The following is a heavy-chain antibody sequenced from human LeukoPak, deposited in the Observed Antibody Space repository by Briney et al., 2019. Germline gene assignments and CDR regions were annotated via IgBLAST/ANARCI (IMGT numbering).Heavy chain of an antibody. CDR2: ISAYNGNT. CDR3: ARDQVLGPMPDNFYDSSTYSVDY. J-gene: IGHJ4*02. D-gene: IGHD3-22*01. V-gene: IGHV1-18*01. CDR1: GYTFTSYG. Sequence: GASVKVSCKASGYTFTSYGISWVRQAPGQGLEWMGWISAYNGNTNYAQKLQGRVTMTTDTSTSTAYMELRSLRSDDTAVYYCARDQVLGPMPDNFYDSSTYSVDYWGQGTLVTVSS.